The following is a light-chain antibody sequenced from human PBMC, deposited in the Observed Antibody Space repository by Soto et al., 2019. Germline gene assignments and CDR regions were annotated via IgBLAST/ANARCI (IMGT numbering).Light chain of an antibody. V-gene: IGKV2-28*01. Sequence: DIVMTQSPLSLPVTPGEPASISCRSSQSLLHSNGYNYLDWYLQKPGQSPQLLIYLGSNRASGVPDRFSGSGSGTDFTLKISRVEAEDVGVYYCMTALQTRNTFGQGTKLEIK. CDR1: QSLLHSNGYNY. J-gene: IGKJ2*01. CDR2: LGS. CDR3: MTALQTRNT.